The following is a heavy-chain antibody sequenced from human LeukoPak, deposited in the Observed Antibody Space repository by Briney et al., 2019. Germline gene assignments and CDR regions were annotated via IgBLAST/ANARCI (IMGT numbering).Heavy chain of an antibody. J-gene: IGHJ4*02. CDR3: ARDFPQRYYYGSGSLSDY. Sequence: SVKVSCKASGGTFSSYAISWVRQAPGQGLEWMGGIIPIFGTANYAQKFQGRVTITTDESTSTAYMELSRLRSDDTAVYYCARDFPQRYYYGSGSLSDYWGQGTLVTVSS. CDR2: IIPIFGTA. D-gene: IGHD3-10*01. CDR1: GGTFSSYA. V-gene: IGHV1-69*05.